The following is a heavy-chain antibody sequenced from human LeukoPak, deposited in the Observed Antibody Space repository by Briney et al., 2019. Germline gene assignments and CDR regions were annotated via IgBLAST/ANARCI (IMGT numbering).Heavy chain of an antibody. CDR3: ARIKVDSRHYYYMDV. CDR2: IDWDDDK. V-gene: IGHV2-70*11. J-gene: IGHJ6*03. Sequence: SGPTLVNPTQTLTLTCTFSGFSLSTSGMCVSWIRQPPGKALEWLARIDWDDDKYYSTSLKTRLTISKDTSKNQVVLTMTNMDPVDTATYYCARIKVDSRHYYYMDVWGKGTTVTVSS. CDR1: GFSLSTSGMC. D-gene: IGHD5-12*01.